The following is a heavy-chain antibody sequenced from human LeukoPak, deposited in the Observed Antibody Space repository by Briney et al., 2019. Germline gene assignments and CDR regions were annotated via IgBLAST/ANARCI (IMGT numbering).Heavy chain of an antibody. J-gene: IGHJ4*02. CDR3: ARVGYYDFWSGYSAFDY. Sequence: ASVKVSCKASGYTFTSYGISWVRQAPGQALEWMGWISAYNGNTNYAQKLQGRVTMTTDTSTSTAYMELRSLRSDDTAVYYCARVGYYDFWSGYSAFDYWGQGTLVTVSS. CDR1: GYTFTSYG. V-gene: IGHV1-18*01. CDR2: ISAYNGNT. D-gene: IGHD3-3*01.